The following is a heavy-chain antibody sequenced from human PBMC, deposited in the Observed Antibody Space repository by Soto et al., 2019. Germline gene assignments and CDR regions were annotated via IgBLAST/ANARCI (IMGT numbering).Heavy chain of an antibody. CDR3: AKALWGGLDALDI. J-gene: IGHJ3*02. D-gene: IGHD7-27*01. CDR2: ISGTGGIT. CDR1: GFTFSSYA. Sequence: GGSLRLSCAASGFTFSSYAITWVRQAPGKGLEWVSGISGTGGITYYADSVKGRFTISRENSKNTLYLEMNSLRVEDTAVYYCAKALWGGLDALDIWGQGTMVTVSS. V-gene: IGHV3-23*01.